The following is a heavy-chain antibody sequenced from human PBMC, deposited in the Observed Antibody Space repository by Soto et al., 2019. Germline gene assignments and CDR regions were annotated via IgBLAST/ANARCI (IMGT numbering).Heavy chain of an antibody. CDR3: ARGAEYCSGGSCYSKVPFDY. Sequence: QVQLVQSGAEVKKPGASVKVSCKASGYTFTSYGISWVRQAPGQGLEWMGWISAYNGNTNYAQKLQGRVTMTTDTSTSTGYMELRSLRSDDTAVYYCARGAEYCSGGSCYSKVPFDYWGQGTLVTVSS. D-gene: IGHD2-15*01. CDR2: ISAYNGNT. CDR1: GYTFTSYG. J-gene: IGHJ4*02. V-gene: IGHV1-18*01.